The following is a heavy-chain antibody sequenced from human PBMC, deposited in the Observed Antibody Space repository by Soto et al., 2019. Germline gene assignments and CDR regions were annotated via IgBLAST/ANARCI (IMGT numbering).Heavy chain of an antibody. CDR2: ISWNSLKI. J-gene: IGHJ4*02. CDR3: VKDKSEYDYFDY. V-gene: IGHV3-9*01. Sequence: EVQLVESGGGLAQPGRSLRLACAASGFTYDDYAMGWVRQAPGKGLEWVAGISWNSLKIVYADSVKGRFTISRDNAKNSLYLQMNSLRAEDTAFYYCVKDKSEYDYFDYWGQGTLVTVSS. CDR1: GFTYDDYA.